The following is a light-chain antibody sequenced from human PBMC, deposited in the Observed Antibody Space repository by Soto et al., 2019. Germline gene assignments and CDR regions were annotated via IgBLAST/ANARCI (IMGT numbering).Light chain of an antibody. CDR3: QQYVTSSPRT. CDR2: GIS. J-gene: IGKJ1*01. CDR1: HTISSSY. V-gene: IGKV3-20*01. Sequence: EIVLTQSPGTLSLSPGERATLSCRASHTISSSYLAWYQQKPGQAPRLLMYGISRRATGIPDRFSGSGSGTDFTLTLTRLEPEEFAWADCQQYVTSSPRTGGQGTNVEIK.